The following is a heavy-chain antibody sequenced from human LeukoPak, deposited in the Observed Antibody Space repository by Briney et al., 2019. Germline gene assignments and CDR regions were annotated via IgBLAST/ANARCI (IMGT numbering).Heavy chain of an antibody. CDR2: ISSGSGYI. D-gene: IGHD5-24*01. CDR1: GFTFNSYS. CDR3: ARGNYPSSFDS. V-gene: IGHV3-21*01. J-gene: IGHJ4*02. Sequence: PGQSLRLSCAASGFTFNSYSLNWVRQAPGRGLEWVSSISSGSGYIYYADSVKGRFTISRDNAKNSLYLQMNSLRAEDTAVYYCARGNYPSSFDSWGQGTLVTVSS.